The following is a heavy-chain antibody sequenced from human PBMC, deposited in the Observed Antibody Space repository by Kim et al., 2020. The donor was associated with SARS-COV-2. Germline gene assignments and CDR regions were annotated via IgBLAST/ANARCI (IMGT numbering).Heavy chain of an antibody. V-gene: IGHV4-34*01. CDR2: INHSGST. J-gene: IGHJ4*02. CDR3: ARRRAAENKWWRLLYYFDY. D-gene: IGHD2-21*02. Sequence: SETLSLTCAVYGGSFSGYYWSWIRQPPGKGLEWIGEINHSGSTNYNPSLKSRVTISVDTSKNQFSLKLSSVTAADTAVYYCARRRAAENKWWRLLYYFDYWGQGTLVTVSS. CDR1: GGSFSGYY.